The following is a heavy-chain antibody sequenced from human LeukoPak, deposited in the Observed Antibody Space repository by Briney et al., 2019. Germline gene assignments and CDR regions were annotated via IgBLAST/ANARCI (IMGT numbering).Heavy chain of an antibody. CDR1: GFTFSSYE. CDR3: ARLEATYNNIRGDAFDI. V-gene: IGHV3-48*03. CDR2: IDGSGTTK. J-gene: IGHJ3*02. Sequence: PGGSLRLSCAASGFTFSSYEMTWVRQAPGKGLEWVSYIDGSGTTKYYADSVKGRFSISRDNVKNSVNVLMNNLRAEDTAVYYCARLEATYNNIRGDAFDIWGQGTMVTVSS. D-gene: IGHD1-1*01.